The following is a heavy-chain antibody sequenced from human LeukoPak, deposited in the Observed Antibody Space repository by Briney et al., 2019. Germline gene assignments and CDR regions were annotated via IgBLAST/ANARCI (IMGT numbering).Heavy chain of an antibody. D-gene: IGHD3-10*01. V-gene: IGHV4-34*01. CDR3: ARHLPYTMVRLHP. Sequence: SETLSLTCAVYGGSFSGYYWSWIRQPPGKGLEWIGEINHSGSTNYNPSLKSRVTISVDTSKNQFSLKLSSVTAADTAVYYCARHLPYTMVRLHPWGQGTLVTVSS. J-gene: IGHJ5*02. CDR2: INHSGST. CDR1: GGSFSGYY.